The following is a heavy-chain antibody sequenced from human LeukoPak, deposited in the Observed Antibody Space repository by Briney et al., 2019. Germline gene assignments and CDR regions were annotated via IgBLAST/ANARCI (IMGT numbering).Heavy chain of an antibody. CDR1: GLIFSSYG. CDR3: AKPVIPSAYQGTYYMDV. D-gene: IGHD3-16*01. V-gene: IGHV3-30*02. J-gene: IGHJ6*03. CDR2: IRHDESKT. Sequence: GGSLRLSSAASGLIFSSYGMHWVRQAPGEGLEWVAYIRHDESKTSYADSVKGRFTISRDNSKNTLYLQMHSLRAEDTALYYCAKPVIPSAYQGTYYMDVWGKGTTVTVSS.